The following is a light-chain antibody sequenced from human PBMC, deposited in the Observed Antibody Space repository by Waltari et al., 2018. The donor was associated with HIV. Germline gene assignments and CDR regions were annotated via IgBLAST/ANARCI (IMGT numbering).Light chain of an antibody. CDR2: HVN. Sequence: QSALTQPHSVSGSPGQSLTIPCTGTSSYVDTFVSWYQQHPGKAPKVIIYHVNKRPSRSPDRFSGSKSVNTAFLTISGRQAEDEADYHCCSHAGNFIFAFGSGTKVTVL. V-gene: IGLV2-11*01. J-gene: IGLJ1*01. CDR3: CSHAGNFIFA. CDR1: SSYVDTF.